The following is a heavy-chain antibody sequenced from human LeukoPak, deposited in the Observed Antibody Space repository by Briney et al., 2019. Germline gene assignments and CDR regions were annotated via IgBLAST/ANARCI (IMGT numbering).Heavy chain of an antibody. CDR1: GFTFDDYA. J-gene: IGHJ4*02. CDR3: AKGFSRRWLQPSDY. V-gene: IGHV3-9*01. D-gene: IGHD5-24*01. CDR2: ISWNSGSI. Sequence: GGSLRLSCAASGFTFDDYAMPWVRQAPGKGLEWVSGISWNSGSIGYADSVKGRFTISRDNAKNSLYLQMNSLRAEDTALYYCAKGFSRRWLQPSDYWGQGTLVTVSS.